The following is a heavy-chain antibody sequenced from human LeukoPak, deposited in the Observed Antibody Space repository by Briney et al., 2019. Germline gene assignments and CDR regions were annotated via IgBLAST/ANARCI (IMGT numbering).Heavy chain of an antibody. CDR3: ARRMAVAGMDV. J-gene: IGHJ6*02. CDR2: ISYDGNNK. D-gene: IGHD6-19*01. Sequence: PGGSLRLSCAASGFTFSSYAMHWVRQAPGKGLEWVAVISYDGNNKFYADSVKGRFTISRDNSKDTLYLQINSLSAEDTALYYCARRMAVAGMDVWGLGTTVTVSS. CDR1: GFTFSSYA. V-gene: IGHV3-30-3*01.